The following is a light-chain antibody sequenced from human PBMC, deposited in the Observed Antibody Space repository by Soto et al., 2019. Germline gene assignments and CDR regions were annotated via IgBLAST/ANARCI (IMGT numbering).Light chain of an antibody. CDR1: SNDVGGYNY. J-gene: IGLJ3*02. V-gene: IGLV2-11*01. CDR2: DVN. Sequence: QSALTQPRSVSGSPGQSVTISCTGTSNDVGGYNYVSWYQQHPGKAPKLWISDVNKRPSGVPDRFSGSKSGNTASLIISGLQAEDEADYYCCSYAGSATWVFGGGTKLTVL. CDR3: CSYAGSATWV.